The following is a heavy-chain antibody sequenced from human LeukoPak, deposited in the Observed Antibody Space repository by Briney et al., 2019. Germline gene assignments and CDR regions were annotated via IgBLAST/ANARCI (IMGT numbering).Heavy chain of an antibody. CDR3: AKDRSSGGGDFDY. Sequence: GGSLRLSCAASGFQFSGYGLHWVRQAPGKGLEWVAVISYDGSNKYYADSVKGRFTISRDNSKNTLYLQMNSLRAEDTAVYYCAKDRSSGGGDFDYWGQGTLVTVSS. CDR2: ISYDGSNK. CDR1: GFQFSGYG. J-gene: IGHJ4*02. D-gene: IGHD3-16*01. V-gene: IGHV3-30*18.